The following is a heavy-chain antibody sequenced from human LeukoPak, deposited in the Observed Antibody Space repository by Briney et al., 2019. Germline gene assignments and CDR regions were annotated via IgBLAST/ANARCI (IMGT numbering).Heavy chain of an antibody. J-gene: IGHJ6*02. D-gene: IGHD2-2*01. CDR2: INHSGST. Sequence: KPSETLSLTCAVYGVSFSGYYWSWIRQPPGKGLEWIGEINHSGSTNYNPSLKSRVTISVDTSTNQCSLKLSSVTAADTAVYYCARHFHGGSTSGLPQTASLYYYYYGLDVWGQGTTVTVSS. V-gene: IGHV4-34*01. CDR1: GVSFSGYY. CDR3: ARHFHGGSTSGLPQTASLYYYYYGLDV.